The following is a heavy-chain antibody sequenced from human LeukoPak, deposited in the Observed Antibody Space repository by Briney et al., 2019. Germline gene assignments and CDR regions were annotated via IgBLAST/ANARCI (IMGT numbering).Heavy chain of an antibody. CDR1: GGSISSYY. Sequence: AETLSLTCTASGGSISSYYWSWIRQPPGKGLEWIGYIYYSGSTNYNPSLKSRVTISLDTTTNQSSLMLSTVTGADAPVDYYGRVRFGELWGPRKLRWLDPWGQGALVTVSS. D-gene: IGHD3-10*01. J-gene: IGHJ5*02. CDR2: IYYSGST. CDR3: GRVRFGELWGPRKLRWLDP. V-gene: IGHV4-59*01.